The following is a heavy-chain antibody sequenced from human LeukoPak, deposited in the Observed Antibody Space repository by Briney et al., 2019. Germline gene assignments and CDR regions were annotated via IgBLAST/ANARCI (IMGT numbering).Heavy chain of an antibody. D-gene: IGHD1-14*01. CDR2: IYGGGST. V-gene: IGHV3-53*01. J-gene: IGHJ4*02. CDR3: ARERTEAFDY. CDR1: GFTVSNNY. Sequence: PGGSLRLSCAASGFTVSNNYMSWVRQAPGKGLEWVSVIYGGGSTYYADSVKGRFTISRDNSKNTLYLQMNSLRAEDTAVFYCARERTEAFDYWGQGTLVTVSS.